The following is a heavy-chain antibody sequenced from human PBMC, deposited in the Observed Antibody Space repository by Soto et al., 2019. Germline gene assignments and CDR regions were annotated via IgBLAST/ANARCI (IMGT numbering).Heavy chain of an antibody. V-gene: IGHV3-74*01. CDR3: ATAGSYRFDH. D-gene: IGHD3-10*01. Sequence: GGSLRLSCATSGFTFSNYLIHWVRQAPGEGLVWVSRINPDATTINYADSVKGRFTVSRDNAKNTRYLQMNSLRAEDTAVYYCATAGSYRFDHWGQGTLVTVSS. J-gene: IGHJ4*02. CDR2: INPDATTI. CDR1: GFTFSNYL.